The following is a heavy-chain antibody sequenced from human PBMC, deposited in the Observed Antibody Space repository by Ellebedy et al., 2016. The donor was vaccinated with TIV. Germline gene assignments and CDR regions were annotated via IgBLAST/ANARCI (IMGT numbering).Heavy chain of an antibody. CDR1: GGSISSYY. CDR2: IYYSGST. V-gene: IGHV4-59*01. D-gene: IGHD3-22*01. J-gene: IGHJ4*02. CDR3: ARDSPYYDSSGYYFDY. Sequence: SETLSLXXTVSGGSISSYYWSWIRQPPGKGLEWIGYIYYSGSTNYNPSLKSRVTISVDTSKNQFSLKLSSVTAADTAVYYCARDSPYYDSSGYYFDYWGQGTLVTVSS.